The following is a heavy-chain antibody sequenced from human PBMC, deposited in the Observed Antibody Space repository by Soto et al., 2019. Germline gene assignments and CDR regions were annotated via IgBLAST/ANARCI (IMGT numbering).Heavy chain of an antibody. D-gene: IGHD3-22*01. CDR3: ARDNIYYYYDTSGYYYGAFDI. V-gene: IGHV3-30*03. Sequence: GGSLRLSCAASGFTFSSYGMHWVRQAPGKGLEWVAVISYDATIYYADSVKGRFTISRDNAKNSLYLQMNSLKDEDTAVYYCARDNIYYYYDTSGYYYGAFDIWGQGTMVTVSS. CDR1: GFTFSSYG. CDR2: ISYDATI. J-gene: IGHJ3*02.